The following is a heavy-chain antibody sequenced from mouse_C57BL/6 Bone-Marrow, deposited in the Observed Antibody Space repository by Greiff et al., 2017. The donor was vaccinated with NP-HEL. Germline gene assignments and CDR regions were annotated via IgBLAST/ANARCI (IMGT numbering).Heavy chain of an antibody. V-gene: IGHV3-6*01. J-gene: IGHJ2*01. CDR1: GYSITSGYY. CDR3: ARDSYYGDY. D-gene: IGHD1-1*01. CDR2: ISYDGSN. Sequence: EVQLVESGPGLVKPSQSLSLTCSVTGYSITSGYYWNWIRQFPGNKLEWMGYISYDGSNNYNPSLKNRISITRDTSKNQFFLKLNSVTTEDTATYYCARDSYYGDYWGQGTTLTVSS.